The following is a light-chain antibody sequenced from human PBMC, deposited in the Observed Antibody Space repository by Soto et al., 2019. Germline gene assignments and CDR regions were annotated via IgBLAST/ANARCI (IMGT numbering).Light chain of an antibody. V-gene: IGLV1-47*01. CDR3: AAWDDSLSGFYV. J-gene: IGLJ1*01. Sequence: QAVLTQPPSASGTPRQRVTISCSGSSSNIGSNYVYWYQQLPGTAPKLLIYRNNQRPSGVPDRFSGSKSGTSASLAIRVLRSEDEADYYCAAWDDSLSGFYVFGTGTKVTVL. CDR1: SSNIGSNY. CDR2: RNN.